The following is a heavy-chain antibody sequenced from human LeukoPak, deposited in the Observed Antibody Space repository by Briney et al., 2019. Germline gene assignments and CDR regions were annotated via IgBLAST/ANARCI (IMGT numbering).Heavy chain of an antibody. V-gene: IGHV3-30*01. CDR3: ARDSGNIYYYMDV. Sequence: GRSLRLSCAASGFTFSSYAMHWVRQAPGKGLEWVATISYDGSNKYHADSVKGRFTISRDNSKNTPYLQMNSLRAEDTAVYYCARDSGNIYYYMDVWGKGTTVTVSS. J-gene: IGHJ6*03. CDR1: GFTFSSYA. D-gene: IGHD2/OR15-2a*01. CDR2: ISYDGSNK.